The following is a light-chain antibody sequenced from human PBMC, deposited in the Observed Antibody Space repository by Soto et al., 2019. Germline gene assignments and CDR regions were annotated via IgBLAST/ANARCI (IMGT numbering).Light chain of an antibody. Sequence: QSALTQPASVSGPPGQSIAISCTGTSSDVGGYNYVSWYQQHPGKAPKLMIYDVSDRPSGVSDRFSGSKSDNTASLTISGIQAEDEADYYCSSYTSNSTRVFGTGTKVTVL. CDR2: DVS. J-gene: IGLJ1*01. V-gene: IGLV2-14*01. CDR1: SSDVGGYNY. CDR3: SSYTSNSTRV.